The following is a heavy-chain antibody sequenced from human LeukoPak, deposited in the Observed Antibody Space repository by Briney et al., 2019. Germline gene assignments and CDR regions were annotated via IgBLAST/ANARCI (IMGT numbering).Heavy chain of an antibody. V-gene: IGHV3-66*01. CDR2: IYSGGST. Sequence: PGGSLRLSCAASGFTVSSNYMSWVRQAPGKGLEWVSVIYSGGSTYYADSVKGRFTISRDNSKNTLYLQMNSLRAEDTAVYYCARVRMGATYDYWGQGTLVTVSS. CDR3: ARVRMGATYDY. D-gene: IGHD1-26*01. J-gene: IGHJ4*02. CDR1: GFTVSSNY.